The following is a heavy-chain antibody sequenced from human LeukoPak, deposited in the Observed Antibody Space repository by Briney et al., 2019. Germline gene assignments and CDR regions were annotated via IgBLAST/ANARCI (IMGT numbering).Heavy chain of an antibody. D-gene: IGHD3-10*01. Sequence: SETLSLTCAVYGGSFSAYYWSWIRQPPGKGLEWIGEINHSGSTNYNPSLKSRVTISVDTSKNQFSLKLSSVTAADTAVYYCARAQYVLLWFGELSEWFDPWGQGTLVTVSS. J-gene: IGHJ5*02. CDR3: ARAQYVLLWFGELSEWFDP. CDR2: INHSGST. CDR1: GGSFSAYY. V-gene: IGHV4-34*01.